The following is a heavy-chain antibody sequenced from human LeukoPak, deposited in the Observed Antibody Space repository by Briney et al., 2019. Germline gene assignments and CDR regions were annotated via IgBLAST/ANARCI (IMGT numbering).Heavy chain of an antibody. Sequence: ASVKVSCKASGYTFTSYDINWVRQATGQGLEWMGWMNPNSGNTGYAQKFQGRVTITRNTSISTAYMELSSLRSEDTAVHHCARGNAGELLDYWGQGTLVTVSS. V-gene: IGHV1-8*03. CDR3: ARGNAGELLDY. D-gene: IGHD3-10*01. J-gene: IGHJ4*02. CDR2: MNPNSGNT. CDR1: GYTFTSYD.